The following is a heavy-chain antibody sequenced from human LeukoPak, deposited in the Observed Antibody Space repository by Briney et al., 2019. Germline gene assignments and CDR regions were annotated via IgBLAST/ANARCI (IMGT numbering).Heavy chain of an antibody. D-gene: IGHD6-19*01. CDR2: ISYDGSNK. CDR3: AKDRSSGWYGGVGY. Sequence: GGSLRLSCAASGFTFSSYGMHWVRQAPGKGLEWVAVISYDGSNKYYADSVKGRFTISRDNSKNTLYLQMNSLRPEDTAVYYCAKDRSSGWYGGVGYWGQGTLVTVSS. J-gene: IGHJ4*02. CDR1: GFTFSSYG. V-gene: IGHV3-30*18.